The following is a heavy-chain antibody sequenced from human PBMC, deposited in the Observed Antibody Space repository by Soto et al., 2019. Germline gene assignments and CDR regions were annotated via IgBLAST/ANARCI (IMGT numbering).Heavy chain of an antibody. D-gene: IGHD3-3*02. CDR2: IIPIFGTA. Sequence: ASVKVSCKASGCTFSSYAISCVRQAPGQGLEWMGGIIPIFGTANYAQKFQGRVTITADESTSTAYMELSSLRSEDTAVYYCARVVLGGMDVWGQGTTVTVSS. CDR1: GCTFSSYA. J-gene: IGHJ6*02. V-gene: IGHV1-69*13. CDR3: ARVVLGGMDV.